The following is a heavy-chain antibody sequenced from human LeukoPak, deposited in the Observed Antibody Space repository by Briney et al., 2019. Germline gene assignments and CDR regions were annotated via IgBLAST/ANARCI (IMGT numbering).Heavy chain of an antibody. CDR3: ATYDVLTGFEY. Sequence: ASVKVSCKASGGTLSDHVISWVRQAPGHGLEWIGGIIPLKGTSKLTQKLQDRATISADESTNTVYMEVRSVRSEDTALYYCATYDVLTGFEYWGQGTLVIVSS. CDR2: IIPLKGTS. D-gene: IGHD3-9*01. CDR1: GGTLSDHV. V-gene: IGHV1-69*13. J-gene: IGHJ4*02.